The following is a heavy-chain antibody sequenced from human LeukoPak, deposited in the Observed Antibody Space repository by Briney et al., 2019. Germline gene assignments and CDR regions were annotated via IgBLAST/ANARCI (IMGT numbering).Heavy chain of an antibody. J-gene: IGHJ6*03. V-gene: IGHV3-30*04. Sequence: GRSLRLSCAAAGFTFSKFAMHWVRQAPGKGLEWVAVVSYDGSYIYYADSVKGRFTISRDNAKNSLYLQMNSLRAEDTAVYYCARDPYSGSYGNYYYYFMDVWGKGTTVTISS. CDR2: VSYDGSYI. CDR3: ARDPYSGSYGNYYYYFMDV. CDR1: GFTFSKFA. D-gene: IGHD1-26*01.